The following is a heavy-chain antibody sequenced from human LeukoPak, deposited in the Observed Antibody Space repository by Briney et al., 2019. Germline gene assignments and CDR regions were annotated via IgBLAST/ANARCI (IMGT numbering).Heavy chain of an antibody. Sequence: ASVKVSCKASGYTFTSYGISWVRQAPGQGLEWMGWISAYNGNTNYAQKLQGRVTMTTDTSTSTAYVELRSLRSDDTAVYYCARVVPAAYDAFDIWGQGTMVTVSS. CDR2: ISAYNGNT. CDR3: ARVVPAAYDAFDI. D-gene: IGHD2-2*01. V-gene: IGHV1-18*04. CDR1: GYTFTSYG. J-gene: IGHJ3*02.